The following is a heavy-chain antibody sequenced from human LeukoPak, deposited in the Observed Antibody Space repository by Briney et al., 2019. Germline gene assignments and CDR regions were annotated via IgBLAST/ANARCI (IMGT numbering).Heavy chain of an antibody. CDR1: GFTFSNYG. CDR2: ISYDGSNK. V-gene: IGHV3-30*18. D-gene: IGHD6-19*01. J-gene: IGHJ3*02. Sequence: GRSPRLSCAASGFTFSNYGMHWVRQAPGKGLEWVALISYDGSNKYFADSVKGRFTISRDNSKNTLYLQMHSLRAEDTAVYYCAKDRRAGDDAFDIWGQGTMVTVSS. CDR3: AKDRRAGDDAFDI.